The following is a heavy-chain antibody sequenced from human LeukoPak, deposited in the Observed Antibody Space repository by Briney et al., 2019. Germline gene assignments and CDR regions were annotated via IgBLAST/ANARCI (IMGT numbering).Heavy chain of an antibody. CDR2: FDPEDGET. J-gene: IGHJ5*02. CDR3: ASDLAAAGTSYWFDP. V-gene: IGHV1-24*01. Sequence: ASVKVSCKVSGYTLTELSMHWVRQAPGKGLEWMGGFDPEDGETFYAQKFQGRVTMTEDTSTDTAYMELSSLRSEDTAVYYCASDLAAAGTSYWFDPWGQGTLVTVSS. CDR1: GYTLTELS. D-gene: IGHD6-13*01.